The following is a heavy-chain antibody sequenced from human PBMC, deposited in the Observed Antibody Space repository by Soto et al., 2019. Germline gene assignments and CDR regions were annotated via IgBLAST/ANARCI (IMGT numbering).Heavy chain of an antibody. V-gene: IGHV4-39*01. D-gene: IGHD2-21*01. J-gene: IGHJ3*02. CDR2: IYYSGST. CDR3: ARYYLPLVVIAMGNAFDI. Sequence: SETLSLTCTVSGGSISSSSYYWGWIRQPPGKGLEWIGSIYYSGSTYYNPSLKSRVTISVDTSKNQFSLKLSSVTAADTAVYYCARYYLPLVVIAMGNAFDIWGQGTMVTVSS. CDR1: GGSISSSSYY.